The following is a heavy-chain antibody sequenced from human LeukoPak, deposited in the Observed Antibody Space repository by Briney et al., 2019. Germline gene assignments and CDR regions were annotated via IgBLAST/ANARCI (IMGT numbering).Heavy chain of an antibody. J-gene: IGHJ3*02. CDR1: GFTFGDYA. D-gene: IGHD3-22*01. V-gene: IGHV3-49*04. Sequence: GGSLRLSCTASGFTFGDYAMSWVRQAPGKGLEWVGFIRSKAYGGTTEYAASVKGRFTISRDDPKSIAYLQMNSLKTEDTAMYYCTTTMIVDAFDIWGQGTMVTVSS. CDR3: TTTMIVDAFDI. CDR2: IRSKAYGGTT.